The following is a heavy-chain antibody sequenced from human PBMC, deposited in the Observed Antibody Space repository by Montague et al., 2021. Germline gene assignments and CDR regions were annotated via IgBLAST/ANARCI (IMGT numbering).Heavy chain of an antibody. CDR2: IYYSGNS. Sequence: SETLSLTCTVSGASITSNIYYWGWIRQSPGKGLEWIGSIYYSGNSFYQPSLKSRITMAVDTSKNQFSLTLSSVTAADTAIYYCARVFSSWYVGWFDPWGQGTLVTVSS. CDR1: GASITSNIYY. D-gene: IGHD6-13*01. V-gene: IGHV4-39*07. CDR3: ARVFSSWYVGWFDP. J-gene: IGHJ5*02.